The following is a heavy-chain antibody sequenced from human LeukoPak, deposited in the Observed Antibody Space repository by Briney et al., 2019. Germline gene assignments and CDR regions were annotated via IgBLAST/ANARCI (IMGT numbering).Heavy chain of an antibody. D-gene: IGHD4-17*01. J-gene: IGHJ5*02. CDR3: ARDLHGEINWFDP. CDR1: GGSISSYY. V-gene: IGHV4-59*01. Sequence: SGTLSLTCAVSGGSISSYYWSWIRQPPGKGLEWIGYIYYSGSTNYNPSLKSRVTISVDTSKNQFSLKLSSVTAADTAVYYCARDLHGEINWFDPWGQGTLVTVSS. CDR2: IYYSGST.